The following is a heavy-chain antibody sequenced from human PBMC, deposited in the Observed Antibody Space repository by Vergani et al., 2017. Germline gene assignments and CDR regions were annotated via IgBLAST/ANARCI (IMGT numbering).Heavy chain of an antibody. Sequence: EVQLVESGGGLIHPGGSLRLSCEGSGFSFSGYWMHWVRQSPEKGLVWVSRIKSDGSSTNYADFVKGRFTISRDNAKSTLYLEMNSLRSDDAAVYYCARGLDSSGRDIWGQGTVVTVS. CDR3: ARGLDSSGRDI. J-gene: IGHJ3*02. D-gene: IGHD3-22*01. V-gene: IGHV3-74*01. CDR2: IKSDGSST. CDR1: GFSFSGYW.